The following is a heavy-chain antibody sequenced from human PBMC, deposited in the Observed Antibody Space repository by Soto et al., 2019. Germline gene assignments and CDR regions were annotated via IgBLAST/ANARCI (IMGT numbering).Heavy chain of an antibody. CDR2: ISSSGSTI. V-gene: IGHV3-11*01. D-gene: IGHD3-10*01. CDR1: GFTFSDYY. J-gene: IGHJ1*01. CDR3: ARDSTWFTEYFQH. Sequence: QVQLVESGGGLVKPGGSLRLSCAASGFTFSDYYMSWIRQAPGKGLEWVSYISSSGSTIYYADSVKGRFTISRDNAKNSLYLKMKSLRAEDRAVYYCARDSTWFTEYFQHWGQVTLATVSS.